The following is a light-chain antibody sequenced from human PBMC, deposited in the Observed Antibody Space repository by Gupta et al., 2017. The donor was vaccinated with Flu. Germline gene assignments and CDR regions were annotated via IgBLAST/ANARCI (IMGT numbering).Light chain of an antibody. Sequence: QSVFTQPPSGPAAPGQTVALSCSGRCSNIGNNYVSWYQQLPGTGPKLLIYDNNKRHSGIPDRFSGSKSGTSATLGITGLQTGDEGDYYCGTWDNSLSAGAFGGGTKLTVL. CDR3: GTWDNSLSAGA. CDR2: DNN. J-gene: IGLJ2*01. V-gene: IGLV1-51*01. CDR1: CSNIGNNY.